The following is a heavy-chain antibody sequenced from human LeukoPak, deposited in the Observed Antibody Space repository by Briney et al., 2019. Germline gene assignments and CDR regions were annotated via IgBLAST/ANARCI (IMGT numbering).Heavy chain of an antibody. CDR3: ARVGGSGRGNWFDP. V-gene: IGHV4-34*01. J-gene: IGHJ5*02. Sequence: SETLSLTCAVYVGSFSGYYWSWIRQPPGHGLKWMGEINQSGITNYNPSLKSRVTISVDKSKNQFSLKLSAVTAADTAVYYCARVGGSGRGNWFDPWGQGTLVTISS. D-gene: IGHD3-10*01. CDR2: INQSGIT. CDR1: VGSFSGYY.